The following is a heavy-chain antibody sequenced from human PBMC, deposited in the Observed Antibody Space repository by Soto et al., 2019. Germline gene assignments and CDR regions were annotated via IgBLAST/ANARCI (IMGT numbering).Heavy chain of an antibody. CDR3: ARDYFDSSDYTTNWFDP. Sequence: PGESLKISCKGSGYSFTSYWISWVRQMPGKGLEWMGRIDPTNPYTNYSPSLKSRVTIFVDTSKNQFSLKLTSVTAADTALYYCARDYFDSSDYTTNWFDPWGQGALVTVSS. J-gene: IGHJ5*02. CDR1: GYSFTSYW. D-gene: IGHD3-22*01. CDR2: IDPTNPYT. V-gene: IGHV5-10-1*01.